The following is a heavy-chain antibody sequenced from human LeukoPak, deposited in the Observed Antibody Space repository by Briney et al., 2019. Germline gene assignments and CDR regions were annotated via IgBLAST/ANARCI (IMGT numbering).Heavy chain of an antibody. CDR1: AYTFTSYD. CDR3: ARGRSMWYYDSSSYYTTSSEYNWFDP. Sequence: ASVKVSCKASAYTFTSYDINWVRQATGQGLEWMGWMNPSSGNTAYAQKFQGRVTITSNTSISTAYMELSSLRSEDTAVYYCARGRSMWYYDSSSYYTTSSEYNWFDPWGQGTLVTVSS. CDR2: MNPSSGNT. J-gene: IGHJ5*02. V-gene: IGHV1-8*03. D-gene: IGHD3-22*01.